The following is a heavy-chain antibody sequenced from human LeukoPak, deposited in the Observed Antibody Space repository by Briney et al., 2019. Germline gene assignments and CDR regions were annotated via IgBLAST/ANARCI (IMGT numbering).Heavy chain of an antibody. CDR2: ISGSGGST. D-gene: IGHD2-2*01. V-gene: IGHV3-23*01. CDR1: GFMFNSYA. J-gene: IGHJ4*02. Sequence: PGGSLRLSCAASGFMFNSYAMSWVRQATGKGLEWVSAISGSGGSTYYADSVKGRFTISRDNSKNTLYLQMNSLRAEDTAVYFFFSTRSRPTRYQFDYWGQGTLVTVSS. CDR3: FSTRSRPTRYQFDY.